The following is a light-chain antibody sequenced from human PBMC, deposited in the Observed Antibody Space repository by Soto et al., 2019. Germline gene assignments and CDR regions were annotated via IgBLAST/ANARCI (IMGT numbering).Light chain of an antibody. CDR1: QSVSSN. Sequence: EIVMTQSPATLSVSPGERATLSCRASQSVSSNLAWYQQKPGQAPRLLIYGASTRATGIPARFSGSGSGTEFTLTISSLQSEDFAVYYCQQYNNWPPWTFCQGTQGEIK. CDR3: QQYNNWPPWT. CDR2: GAS. J-gene: IGKJ1*01. V-gene: IGKV3-15*01.